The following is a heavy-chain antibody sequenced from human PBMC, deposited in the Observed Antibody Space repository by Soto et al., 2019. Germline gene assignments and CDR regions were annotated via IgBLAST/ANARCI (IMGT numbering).Heavy chain of an antibody. V-gene: IGHV3-30*18. Sequence: PGGSLRLSCAASGFTFSSYGMHWVRQAPGKGLEWVAVISYDGTNNYYTESVKGRFNISKDNSKNKLFLQMNSQRAEDTVLYFCSKGDCSGGSCYFSAFDIWGQGTMVTVSS. J-gene: IGHJ3*02. CDR2: ISYDGTNN. CDR1: GFTFSSYG. CDR3: SKGDCSGGSCYFSAFDI. D-gene: IGHD2-15*01.